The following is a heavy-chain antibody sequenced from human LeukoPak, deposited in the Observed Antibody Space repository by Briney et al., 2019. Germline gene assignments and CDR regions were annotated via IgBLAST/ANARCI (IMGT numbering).Heavy chain of an antibody. J-gene: IGHJ3*02. CDR2: IYSGGNT. CDR3: ASRSPGSSFDI. V-gene: IGHV3-53*01. Sequence: PGGSLRLSCAASGFTVSNNYISWVRQAPGKGLEWVSVIYSGGNTYYADSVKGRFTISRDNSKTTVYLQMNSLRAEDTALYYCASRSPGSSFDIWGQGTMVTVSS. CDR1: GFTVSNNY. D-gene: IGHD6-6*01.